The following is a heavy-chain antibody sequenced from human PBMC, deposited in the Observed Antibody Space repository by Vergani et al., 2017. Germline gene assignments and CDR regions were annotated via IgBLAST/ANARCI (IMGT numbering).Heavy chain of an antibody. CDR3: AGRGSSGWYGCYYMDV. J-gene: IGHJ6*03. V-gene: IGHV4-4*07. Sequence: QVQLQESGPGLVKPSETLSLTCTVSGGSISSYYWSWIRQPAGKGLEWIGRIYTSGSTNYNPSLKSRVTMSVDTSKNQFSLKLSSVTAADTAVYYCAGRGSSGWYGCYYMDVWGKGTTVTVSS. CDR1: GGSISSYY. D-gene: IGHD6-19*01. CDR2: IYTSGST.